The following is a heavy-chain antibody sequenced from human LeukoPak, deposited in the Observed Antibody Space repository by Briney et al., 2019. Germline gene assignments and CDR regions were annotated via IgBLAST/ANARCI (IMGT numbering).Heavy chain of an antibody. J-gene: IGHJ4*02. CDR2: IYYSGST. CDR3: QRAAPDCSSTSCATYFDY. CDR1: GGSVSSGSYY. Sequence: SETLSLTCTVSGGSVSSGSYYWGWIRQPPGKGLEWIGYIYYSGSTNYNPSLKSRVTISVDTPKNQFSLKLSSVTAADTAVYYCQRAAPDCSSTSCATYFDYWGQGTLVTVSS. D-gene: IGHD2-2*01. V-gene: IGHV4-61*01.